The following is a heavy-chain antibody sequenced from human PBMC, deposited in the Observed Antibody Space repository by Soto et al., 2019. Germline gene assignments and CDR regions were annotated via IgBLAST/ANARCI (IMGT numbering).Heavy chain of an antibody. J-gene: IGHJ4*02. V-gene: IGHV4-61*08. CDR1: GGSVSSGDYY. CDR2: IYNSGST. D-gene: IGHD3-22*01. Sequence: LSLTCTVSGGSVSSGDYYWSWIRQPPGKGLEWIGYIYNSGSTKYKPSLKSRVTISVDTSKNQFSLKLRSVTAADTAVYYCASGRRMYYYDSSDYYPFDYWGQGTLVTVSS. CDR3: ASGRRMYYYDSSDYYPFDY.